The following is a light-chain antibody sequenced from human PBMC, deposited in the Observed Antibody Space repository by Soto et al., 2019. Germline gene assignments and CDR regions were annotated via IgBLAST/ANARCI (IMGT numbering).Light chain of an antibody. CDR3: QQYNNWPPLT. Sequence: EIVMTQSPATLSVSPGERATLSCRASQSVSSNLAWYQQKPRQPPSLLIYSASTRATGILARFSGSGSGTVFTLTISRLQSEYFAVYCCQQYNNWPPLTFGGGTKVEIK. CDR2: SAS. V-gene: IGKV3-15*01. CDR1: QSVSSN. J-gene: IGKJ4*01.